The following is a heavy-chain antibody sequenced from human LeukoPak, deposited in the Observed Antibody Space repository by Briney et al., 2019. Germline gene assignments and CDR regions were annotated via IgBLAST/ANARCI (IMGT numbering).Heavy chain of an antibody. J-gene: IGHJ4*02. Sequence: ASVKVSCKASGYTFTSYGISWVRQAPGQGLEWMGWISAYNGNTNYAQKLQGRVTMTTDTSTSTAYMELRSLRSDDTAVYYCARDLARRRITIFGVVMGRGVPFDYWGQGTLVTVSS. CDR3: ARDLARRRITIFGVVMGRGVPFDY. CDR2: ISAYNGNT. V-gene: IGHV1-18*01. CDR1: GYTFTSYG. D-gene: IGHD3-3*01.